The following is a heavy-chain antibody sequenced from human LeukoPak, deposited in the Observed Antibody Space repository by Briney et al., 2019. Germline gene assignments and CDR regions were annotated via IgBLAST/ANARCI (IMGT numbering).Heavy chain of an antibody. CDR2: MNPNSGNT. D-gene: IGHD3-9*01. CDR3: ARGGRYYDILTGYYNDAFDI. Sequence: ASVKVSCKASGYTFTSYDINWVRQATGQGLEWMGWMNPNSGNTGYAQKFQGRVTMARNTSISTAYMELSSLRSEDTAVYYCARGGRYYDILTGYYNDAFDIWGQGTMVTVSS. V-gene: IGHV1-8*01. CDR1: GYTFTSYD. J-gene: IGHJ3*02.